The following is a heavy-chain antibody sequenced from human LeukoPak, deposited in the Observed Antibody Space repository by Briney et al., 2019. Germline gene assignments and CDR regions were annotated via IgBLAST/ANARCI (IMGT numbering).Heavy chain of an antibody. D-gene: IGHD4-17*01. CDR2: INPIFGTP. Sequence: SVKVSCKASGGTFISYVISWVRQAPGQGLEWMGGINPIFGTPFHAQRFQGRVTITMDGSTSTAYMELSSLRSEDTAVYYCARNQTFGDSSWSWFDPWGQGTLVTVSS. CDR3: ARNQTFGDSSWSWFDP. J-gene: IGHJ5*02. V-gene: IGHV1-69*05. CDR1: GGTFISYV.